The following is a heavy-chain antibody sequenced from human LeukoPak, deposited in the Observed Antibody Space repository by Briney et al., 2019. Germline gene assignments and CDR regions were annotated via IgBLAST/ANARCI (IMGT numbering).Heavy chain of an antibody. J-gene: IGHJ6*02. D-gene: IGHD3-22*01. CDR3: ARDTGYLGSNYGMDV. Sequence: SETLSLTCTVSGASISSYYWSWIRQPPGKGLEWIGYIFYSGSTNCNPSLKSRVTISVDTSKNQFSLNLSSVTAADTAIYYCARDTGYLGSNYGMDVWGQGTTVTVSS. CDR1: GASISSYY. CDR2: IFYSGST. V-gene: IGHV4-59*01.